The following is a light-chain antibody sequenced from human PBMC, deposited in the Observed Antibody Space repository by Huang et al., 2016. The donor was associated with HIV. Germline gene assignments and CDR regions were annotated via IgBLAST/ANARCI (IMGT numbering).Light chain of an antibody. CDR1: QSLLYSSNNKNY. V-gene: IGKV4-1*01. Sequence: DIVMTQSPDSLAVSLGERATINCKSSQSLLYSSNNKNYLAWYQQKPGQPPKLLIYWAATREFGVPDRFSGSGSGTDFTLTISSLQAEDVAVYYCQQYYSTPRTFGGGTKVEIK. CDR3: QQYYSTPRT. CDR2: WAA. J-gene: IGKJ4*01.